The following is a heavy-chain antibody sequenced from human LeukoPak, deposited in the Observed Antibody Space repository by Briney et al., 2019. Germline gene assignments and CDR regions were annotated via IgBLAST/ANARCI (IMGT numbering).Heavy chain of an antibody. V-gene: IGHV1-69*01. CDR3: ARSSGRGY. Sequence: AVKVSCKASGGTFSSYAISWVRQAPGQGLEWMGGIIPIFGTANYAQKFQGRVTITADESTSKASMELSSLKSEDTAVYYCARSSGRGYWGQGTLVTVSS. CDR2: IIPIFGTA. J-gene: IGHJ4*02. D-gene: IGHD1-26*01. CDR1: GGTFSSYA.